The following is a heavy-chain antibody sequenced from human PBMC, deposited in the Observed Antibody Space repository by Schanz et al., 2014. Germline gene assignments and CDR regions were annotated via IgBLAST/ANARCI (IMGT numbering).Heavy chain of an antibody. Sequence: VSCKSSGGTFNMHSVVWVRQAPGQGLEWMGGFVPILRVPAYSQRFLGRITFTADDSTFTEYMDLPRLKSHDMAIYHTRSSRGLRNFYVEEEYWGQVTLLTV. V-gene: IGHV1-69*02. CDR1: GGTFNMHS. J-gene: IGHJ4*02. D-gene: IGHD4-17*01. CDR3: RSSRGLRNFYVEEEY. CDR2: FVPILRVP.